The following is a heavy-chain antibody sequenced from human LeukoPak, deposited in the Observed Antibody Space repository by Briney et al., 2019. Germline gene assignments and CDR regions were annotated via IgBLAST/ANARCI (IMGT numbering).Heavy chain of an antibody. Sequence: PGGSLRLSCAASGITFTTSGMHWVRQAPGKGLEWVTFIWSDGSKKYYTDSVKGRFTISRDDSKNTVYLQMNSLRAEDTAIYYCAKDKVKYYFDYWGQGTLVTVSS. CDR2: IWSDGSKK. CDR3: AKDKVKYYFDY. D-gene: IGHD3-22*01. J-gene: IGHJ4*02. CDR1: GITFTTSG. V-gene: IGHV3-30*02.